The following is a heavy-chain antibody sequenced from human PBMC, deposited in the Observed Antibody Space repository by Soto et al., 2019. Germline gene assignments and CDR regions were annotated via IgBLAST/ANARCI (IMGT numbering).Heavy chain of an antibody. CDR1: GFTVSRHY. CDR3: TRDSGGALGF. V-gene: IGHV3-66*01. J-gene: IGHJ4*02. CDR2: IYSGGNT. D-gene: IGHD2-15*01. Sequence: EVQLVESGGGLVQPGGSLRLSCAASGFTVSRHYMTWVRQAPGKGLEWVSVIYSGGNTYYADSVKGRFTISRDISKNTLYLQMNSLRAEDTAVYFCTRDSGGALGFWGQGTLVTVSS.